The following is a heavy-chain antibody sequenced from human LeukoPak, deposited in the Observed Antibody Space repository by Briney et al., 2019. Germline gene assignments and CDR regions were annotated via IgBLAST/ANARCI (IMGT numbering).Heavy chain of an antibody. Sequence: GGSLRLSCAASGFTFSSYAMSWVRQAPGKGLEWVSAISGSGGSTYYADSVKGRFTISRDNSKNTLYLQMNSLRAEDTAVYYCAKALEKTYYYDSSGYSWFDPWGQGTLVTVSS. D-gene: IGHD3-22*01. CDR1: GFTFSSYA. CDR3: AKALEKTYYYDSSGYSWFDP. J-gene: IGHJ5*02. V-gene: IGHV3-23*01. CDR2: ISGSGGST.